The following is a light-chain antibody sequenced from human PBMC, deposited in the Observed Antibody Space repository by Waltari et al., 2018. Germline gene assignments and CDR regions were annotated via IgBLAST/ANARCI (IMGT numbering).Light chain of an antibody. CDR3: QHHSRLPPT. J-gene: IGKJ1*01. CDR1: QSINMY. CDR2: GAS. V-gene: IGKV3-20*01. Sequence: LTPSPGTLSFSPRERATPSCSASQSINMYLAWYQQKPGQAPRLLIYGASTRDTGIPDRISGSGSGTDFRLTISGLEPEDSAVYYCQHHSRLPPTFGQGTKVEIK.